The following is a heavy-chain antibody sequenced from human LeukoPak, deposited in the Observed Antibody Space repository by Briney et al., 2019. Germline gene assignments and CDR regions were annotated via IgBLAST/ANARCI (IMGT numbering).Heavy chain of an antibody. CDR2: IYTSGST. Sequence: NSSQTLSLTCTVSGGSISSGSYYWSWIRQPAGKGLEWIGRIYTSGSTNYNPSLKSRVTISVDTSKNQFSLKLSSVTAADTAVYYCARGTVTIFGSVYYYYYMDVWGQGTLVTVSS. D-gene: IGHD3-3*01. CDR3: ARGTVTIFGSVYYYYYMDV. CDR1: GGSISSGSYY. V-gene: IGHV4-61*02. J-gene: IGHJ6*03.